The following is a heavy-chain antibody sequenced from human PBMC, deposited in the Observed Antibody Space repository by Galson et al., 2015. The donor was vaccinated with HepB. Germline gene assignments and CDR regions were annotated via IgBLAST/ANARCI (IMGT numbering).Heavy chain of an antibody. CDR1: GFTFGDYT. CDR2: IRSKAYGGTT. CDR3: TGDRKGGYGPFDY. J-gene: IGHJ4*02. V-gene: IGHV3-49*03. Sequence: SLRLSCAASGFTFGDYTMSWFRQAPGKGLGWVGSIRSKAYGGTTEYVASVKCRFTISRHDSKSIAYLQINSLKTEDTAVYYCTGDRKGGYGPFDYWGQGTLVTVSS. D-gene: IGHD5-12*01.